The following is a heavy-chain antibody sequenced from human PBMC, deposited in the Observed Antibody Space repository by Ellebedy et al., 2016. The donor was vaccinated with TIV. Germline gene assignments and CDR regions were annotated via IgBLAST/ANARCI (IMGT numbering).Heavy chain of an antibody. J-gene: IGHJ6*02. V-gene: IGHV4-34*01. Sequence: SETLSLXXAVYGGSFSGYYWSWIRQPPGKGLEWIGEINHSGSTNYNPSLKSRVTMSVDTSKNQFSLKLSSVTAADTAVYYCARGSTLPHHDILTGYSLYYYYGMDVWGQGTTVTVSS. CDR3: ARGSTLPHHDILTGYSLYYYYGMDV. CDR1: GGSFSGYY. CDR2: INHSGST. D-gene: IGHD3-9*01.